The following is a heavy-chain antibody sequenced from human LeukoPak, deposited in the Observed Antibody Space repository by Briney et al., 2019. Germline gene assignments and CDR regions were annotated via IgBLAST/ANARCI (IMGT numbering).Heavy chain of an antibody. Sequence: ASVKVSCKASGYTFTSYDINWVRQATGQGLEWMGWMNPNSGNTGYAQKFQGRVTITRNTSISTAYMELSSLRSEDTAVYYCAIHYSSSWYSDAFDIWGQGTMVTVSS. J-gene: IGHJ3*02. D-gene: IGHD6-13*01. V-gene: IGHV1-8*03. CDR1: GYTFTSYD. CDR2: MNPNSGNT. CDR3: AIHYSSSWYSDAFDI.